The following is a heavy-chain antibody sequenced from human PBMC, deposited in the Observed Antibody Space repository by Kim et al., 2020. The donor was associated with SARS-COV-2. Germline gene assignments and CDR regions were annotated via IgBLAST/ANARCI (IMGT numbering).Heavy chain of an antibody. D-gene: IGHD1-26*01. CDR3: AREWDF. V-gene: IGHV3-7*03. J-gene: IGHJ4*02. Sequence: KEERSKKHYVDSVKGRFTISRDNAKKTVYLQMNSLRADDTAVYFCAREWDFWGQGTLVTVSS. CDR2: KEERSKK.